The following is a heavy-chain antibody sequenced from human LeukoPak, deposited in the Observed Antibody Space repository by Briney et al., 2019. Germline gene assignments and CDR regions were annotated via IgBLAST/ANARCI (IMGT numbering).Heavy chain of an antibody. CDR2: INHSGST. J-gene: IGHJ4*02. D-gene: IGHD2-15*01. CDR3: ARVGRDGYCSGGSCYGRRYYFDY. Sequence: SETLSLTCTVSGYSISSGFYWSWIRQPPGKGLEWIGEINHSGSTNYNPSLKSRVTISVDTSKNQFSLKLSSVTAADTAVYYCARVGRDGYCSGGSCYGRRYYFDYWGQGTLVTVSS. CDR1: GYSISSGFY. V-gene: IGHV4-38-2*02.